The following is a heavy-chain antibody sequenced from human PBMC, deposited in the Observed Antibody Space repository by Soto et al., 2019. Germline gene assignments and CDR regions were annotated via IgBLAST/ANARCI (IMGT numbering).Heavy chain of an antibody. J-gene: IGHJ6*02. D-gene: IGHD2-21*02. CDR1: GGTFNKFA. CDR3: ARRYCASDNCPLFYYFVDL. CDR2: IIPVFRSA. Sequence: VQLVQSGAEVKKTGSSVKVSCKASGGTFNKFAFSWVRQAPGQGFEWMGAIIPVFRSANYAQRFRGRITITADEYTSTVYLYLNDLRSDDTAVYYCARRYCASDNCPLFYYFVDLWGLGTTVTVSS. V-gene: IGHV1-69*01.